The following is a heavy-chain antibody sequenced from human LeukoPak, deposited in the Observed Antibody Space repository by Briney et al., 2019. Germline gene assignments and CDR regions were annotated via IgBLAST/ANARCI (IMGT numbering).Heavy chain of an antibody. D-gene: IGHD3-22*01. CDR1: GGSFSGYY. J-gene: IGHJ4*02. CDR2: INHSGST. V-gene: IGHV4-34*01. Sequence: PSETLSLTCAVYGGSFSGYYWSWIRQPPGKGLGWIGEINHSGSTKYNPSLKSRVTISIDTSKNQFSLKVSSVTAADTAVYYCARGQKYYYDSSGYGPNDYWGQGTLVTVSS. CDR3: ARGQKYYYDSSGYGPNDY.